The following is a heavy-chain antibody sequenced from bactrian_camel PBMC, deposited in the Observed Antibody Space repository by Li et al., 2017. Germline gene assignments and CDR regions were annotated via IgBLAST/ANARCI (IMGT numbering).Heavy chain of an antibody. CDR3: AAAKGLPDLLRGGYLSARSYNY. V-gene: IGHV3S68*01. CDR1: GDTYRTNC. D-gene: IGHD3*01. J-gene: IGHJ4*01. CDR2: IGRNGGT. Sequence: QVQLVESGGGSVQDGGSLRLSCAASGDTYRTNCMAWFRQAPGKEREGVAFIGRNGGTTYADSVEGRFTISHDNAKNTLYLQTNSLKPEDTAIYYCAAAKGLPDLLRGGYLSARSYNYWGRGTQVTVSS.